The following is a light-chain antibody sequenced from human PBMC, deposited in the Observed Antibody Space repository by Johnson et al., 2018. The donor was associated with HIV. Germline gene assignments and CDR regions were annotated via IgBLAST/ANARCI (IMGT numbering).Light chain of an antibody. CDR2: END. Sequence: QSVLTQPPSVSAAPGQKVTISCSGSSSNIGNNYVSWYRHLPGTAPKLLIYENDKRPSGIPDRFSGSKSGTSATLGITGLQTGDEADYYCGTWVSSLSAGGGFGTGTKATVL. CDR1: SSNIGNNY. CDR3: GTWVSSLSAGGG. V-gene: IGLV1-51*02. J-gene: IGLJ1*01.